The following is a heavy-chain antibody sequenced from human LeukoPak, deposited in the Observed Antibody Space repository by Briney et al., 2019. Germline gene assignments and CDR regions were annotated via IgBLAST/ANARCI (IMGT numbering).Heavy chain of an antibody. V-gene: IGHV3-15*01. D-gene: IGHD6-6*01. CDR1: GFTFSNAW. CDR3: TTGWQLVRVNI. CDR2: IKSKRDGGTT. Sequence: GGSLRLSCAVSGFTFSNAWMTWFRQAPGKGLEWVGRIKSKRDGGTTDYAAPGKGRFTISRDDSKNTLYLQMNSLRTEDTAVYYCTTGWQLVRVNIWGQGTMVTVSS. J-gene: IGHJ3*02.